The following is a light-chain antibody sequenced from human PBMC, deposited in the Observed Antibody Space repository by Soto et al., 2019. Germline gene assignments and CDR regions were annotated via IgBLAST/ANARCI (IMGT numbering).Light chain of an antibody. CDR2: LGS. V-gene: IGKV2-28*01. CDR3: MQALQTPRT. J-gene: IGKJ1*01. Sequence: DIVMTQSPLSLRVTPGEPASISCRSSQSLLHSNGYNYLDWYLQKPGQSPQLLIYLGSNRASGVTDRFSGSGSGTDFTLKISRVEAEDVGVYYCMQALQTPRTFGQGTKVEIK. CDR1: QSLLHSNGYNY.